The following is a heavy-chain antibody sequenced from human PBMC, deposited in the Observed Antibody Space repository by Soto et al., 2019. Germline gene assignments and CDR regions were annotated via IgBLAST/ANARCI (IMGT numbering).Heavy chain of an antibody. CDR2: IIPIFGTA. V-gene: IGHV1-69*13. CDR3: ARSYYDSSGYTNFDY. Sequence: ASVKVSCKASGGTFSSYAISWVRQAPGQGLEWMGGIIPIFGTANYAQKFQGRVTITADESTSTAYMELSSLRSEDTAVYYCARSYYDSSGYTNFDYWGQGTLVTVSS. J-gene: IGHJ4*02. D-gene: IGHD3-22*01. CDR1: GGTFSSYA.